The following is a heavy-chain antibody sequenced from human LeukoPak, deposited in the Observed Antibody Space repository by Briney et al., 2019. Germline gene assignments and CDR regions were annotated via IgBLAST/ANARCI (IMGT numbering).Heavy chain of an antibody. Sequence: PPGGSLRLSCAASGFTFSSYGMHWVRQAPGKGLEWVAVIWYDGSNKYYADSVKGRFTISRDNSKNTLYLQMNSLRAEDTAVYYCARDHVSSSSGWFDPWGQGTLVTVSS. CDR1: GFTFSSYG. CDR3: ARDHVSSSSGWFDP. D-gene: IGHD6-6*01. CDR2: IWYDGSNK. V-gene: IGHV3-33*08. J-gene: IGHJ5*02.